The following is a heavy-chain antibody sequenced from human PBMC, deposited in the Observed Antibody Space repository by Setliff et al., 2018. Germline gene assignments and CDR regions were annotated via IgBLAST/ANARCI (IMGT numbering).Heavy chain of an antibody. J-gene: IGHJ4*02. Sequence: ASVKVSCKASGFTFTSSAVQWVRQARGQRLEWIGWIVVGSGNANYAQKFQERVTITRDMSTSTAFMELSSLRSEDTAVYYCARLFPYYYGSSWGQGTLVTVS. D-gene: IGHD3-10*01. V-gene: IGHV1-58*01. CDR3: ARLFPYYYGSS. CDR1: GFTFTSSA. CDR2: IVVGSGNA.